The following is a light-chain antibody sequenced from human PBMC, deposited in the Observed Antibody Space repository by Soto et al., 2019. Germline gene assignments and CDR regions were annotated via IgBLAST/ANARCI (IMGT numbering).Light chain of an antibody. CDR3: MQALQTL. J-gene: IGKJ4*01. V-gene: IGKV2-28*01. CDR1: QSLLHSNGYNY. CDR2: LGS. Sequence: DIVMTQSPLSLPVTPGEPASISCRSSQSLLHSNGYNYLDWYLQKPGQSPQLLIYLGSNRASGVPDRFSGSGSGTDVTLKISRVEAEDVGVYYCMQALQTLFGGGTKVEIK.